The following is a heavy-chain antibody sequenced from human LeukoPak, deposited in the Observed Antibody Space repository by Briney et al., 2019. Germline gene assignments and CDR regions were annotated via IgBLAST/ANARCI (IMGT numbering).Heavy chain of an antibody. CDR2: IRYDGSNK. Sequence: HPGRSLRLSCAASGFTFSSYGMHWVRQAPGKGLEWVAFIRYDGSNKYYADSVKGRFTISRDNSKNTLYLQMNSLRAEDTAVYYCARNDFWSGYTGDMDVWGKGTTVTVSS. V-gene: IGHV3-30*02. CDR1: GFTFSSYG. J-gene: IGHJ6*03. CDR3: ARNDFWSGYTGDMDV. D-gene: IGHD3-3*01.